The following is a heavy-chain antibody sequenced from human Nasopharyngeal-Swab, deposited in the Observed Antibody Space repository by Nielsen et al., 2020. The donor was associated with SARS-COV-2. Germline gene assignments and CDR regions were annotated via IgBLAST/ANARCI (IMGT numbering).Heavy chain of an antibody. V-gene: IGHV4-61*02. D-gene: IGHD4-23*01. CDR3: ARGSDYGGNSDLASDY. CDR2: IYTSGST. Sequence: SETLSLTCTVSGGSISSGSYYWSWIRQPAGKGLEWIGRIYTSGSTNYNPSLKSRVTISVDTSKNQFSLKLSSVTAADTAVYYCARGSDYGGNSDLASDYWGQGTLVTVSS. CDR1: GGSISSGSYY. J-gene: IGHJ4*02.